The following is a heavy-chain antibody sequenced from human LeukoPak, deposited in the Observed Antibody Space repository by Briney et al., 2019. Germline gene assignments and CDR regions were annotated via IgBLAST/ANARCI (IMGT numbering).Heavy chain of an antibody. CDR2: IIPIFGTA. Sequence: SVKVSCKASGGTFSSYAISWVRQAPGQGLEWMGGIIPIFGTANYAQKFQGRVTITADESTSTAYMELSSLRSEDTAVYYCARGEGDLTGYPPFDYWGQGTLVTVSS. J-gene: IGHJ4*02. V-gene: IGHV1-69*13. CDR3: ARGEGDLTGYPPFDY. CDR1: GGTFSSYA. D-gene: IGHD3-9*01.